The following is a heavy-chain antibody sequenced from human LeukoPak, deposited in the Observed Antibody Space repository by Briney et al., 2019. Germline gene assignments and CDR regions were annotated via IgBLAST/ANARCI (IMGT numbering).Heavy chain of an antibody. D-gene: IGHD1-1*01. J-gene: IGHJ4*02. CDR2: YSSSSCCK. Sequence: GVSLRLSCAASGFTFSSYSMNWVRQAPGKGLEWVSSYSSSSCCKYYADSVKGRFTISRDNAKNTLYLQMNSMRAEDTAVYYCARDQTEVAAPFDYWGQGTLVTVS. CDR1: GFTFSSYS. V-gene: IGHV3-21*01. CDR3: ARDQTEVAAPFDY.